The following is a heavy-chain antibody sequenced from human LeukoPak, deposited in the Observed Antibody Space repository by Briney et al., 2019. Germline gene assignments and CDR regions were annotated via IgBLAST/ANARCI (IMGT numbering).Heavy chain of an antibody. CDR3: AKGLPDILTGYFNY. D-gene: IGHD3-9*01. CDR2: ISYDGSNK. V-gene: IGHV3-30*18. CDR1: GFTSSSYG. J-gene: IGHJ4*02. Sequence: PGGSLRLSCAASGFTSSSYGMHWVRQAPGKGLEWVAVISYDGSNKYYADSVKGRFTISRDNSKNTLYLQMNSLRAEDTAVYYCAKGLPDILTGYFNYWGQGTLVTVSS.